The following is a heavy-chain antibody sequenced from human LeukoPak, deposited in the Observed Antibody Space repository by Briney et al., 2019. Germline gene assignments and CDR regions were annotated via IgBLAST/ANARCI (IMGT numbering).Heavy chain of an antibody. CDR1: GGSFSGYY. J-gene: IGHJ4*02. CDR2: INHSGST. D-gene: IGHD3-10*01. CDR3: ASYFFHFYGSGSFSFYF. V-gene: IGHV4-34*01. Sequence: SETLSLTCAVYGGSFSGYYWSWIRQPPGKGLEWIGEINHSGSTNYNPSLKSRVTISVDPSQNQFSLKLSSVSPPDQAVYYCASYFFHFYGSGSFSFYFWGPGTLVPVSS.